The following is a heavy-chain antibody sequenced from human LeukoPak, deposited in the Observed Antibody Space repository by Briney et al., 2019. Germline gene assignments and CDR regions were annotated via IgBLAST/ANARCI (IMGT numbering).Heavy chain of an antibody. CDR2: IYYSGST. CDR1: GGSISSGGYY. J-gene: IGHJ4*02. Sequence: SETLSLSCTVSGGSISSGGYYWVWLRQHPGKGLEWVGYIYYSGSTYYNPSLTSRVTISLDTSKNHLSLNLSSVTAADTAVYYCARDGGFSGYDYQYWGQGTLVTVSS. V-gene: IGHV4-31*03. D-gene: IGHD5-12*01. CDR3: ARDGGFSGYDYQY.